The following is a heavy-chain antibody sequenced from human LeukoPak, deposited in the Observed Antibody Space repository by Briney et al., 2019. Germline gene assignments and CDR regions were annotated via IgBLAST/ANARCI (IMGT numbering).Heavy chain of an antibody. J-gene: IGHJ4*02. CDR2: ISCYNGDT. Sequence: ASVKVSCKASGYTFNKHGISWVRQAPGQRLEWMGWISCYNGDTHYAQKFQGRVTMTTDTSTTTAYMELRSLRSDDTALYYCARDPTNTSGRYAFFDYWGQGTLVTVSS. D-gene: IGHD6-19*01. V-gene: IGHV1-18*01. CDR1: GYTFNKHG. CDR3: ARDPTNTSGRYAFFDY.